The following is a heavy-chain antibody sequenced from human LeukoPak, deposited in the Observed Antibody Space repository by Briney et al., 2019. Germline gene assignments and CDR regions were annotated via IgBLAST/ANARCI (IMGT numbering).Heavy chain of an antibody. V-gene: IGHV3-23*01. Sequence: GGSLRLSCAVSGFTFSSEAMGWVRQLPGGGLEWVSTISPAGGTTYYAESMKGRFTISRDNSKSTLYLQMNSLRVEDTAVYYCAKQMAVDYFDYWGQGTLVTVSS. J-gene: IGHJ4*02. CDR2: ISPAGGTT. CDR1: GFTFSSEA. D-gene: IGHD5-24*01. CDR3: AKQMAVDYFDY.